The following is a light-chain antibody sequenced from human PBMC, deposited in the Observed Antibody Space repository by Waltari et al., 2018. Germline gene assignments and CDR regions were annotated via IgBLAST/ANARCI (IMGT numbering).Light chain of an antibody. V-gene: IGKV3-20*01. CDR2: GAS. Sequence: EIVWTQTPGTLSLSPGEGATLSCRASQSVSSIYLAWYQQKPGRAPRLLIYGASNRATGIPDRFSGSGSGTDFSLTISSLEPEDFAVYYCQQYGTSPPMYTFGQGTNLEIK. CDR3: QQYGTSPPMYT. J-gene: IGKJ2*01. CDR1: QSVSSIY.